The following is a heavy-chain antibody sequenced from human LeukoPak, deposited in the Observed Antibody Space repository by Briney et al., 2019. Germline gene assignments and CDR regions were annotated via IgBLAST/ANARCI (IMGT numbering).Heavy chain of an antibody. CDR2: IYYSGST. D-gene: IGHD6-13*01. J-gene: IGHJ5*02. CDR3: ARGVSSWISYNWFDP. V-gene: IGHV4-31*02. Sequence: LRLSCAASGFTFSDYYWSWIRQHPGKGLEWIGYIYYSGSTYYNPSLKSRVTISVDTSKNQFSLKLSSVTAADTAVYYCARGVSSWISYNWFDPWGQGTLVTVSS. CDR1: GFTFSDYY.